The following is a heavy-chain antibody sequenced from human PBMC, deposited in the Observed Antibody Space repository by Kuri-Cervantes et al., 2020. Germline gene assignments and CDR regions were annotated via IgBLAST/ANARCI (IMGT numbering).Heavy chain of an antibody. J-gene: IGHJ4*02. CDR1: GFTFSSSG. CDR3: AKEARVRYYFDY. V-gene: IGHV3-30*18. CDR2: ISYDGSNK. Sequence: GGSLRLSCAASGFTFSSSGMHWVRQAPGKGLDWVTIISYDGSNKYYADSVKGRFTISRDNSKNTLYLQMNSLRAEDTALYYCAKEARVRYYFDYWGQGTLVTVSS.